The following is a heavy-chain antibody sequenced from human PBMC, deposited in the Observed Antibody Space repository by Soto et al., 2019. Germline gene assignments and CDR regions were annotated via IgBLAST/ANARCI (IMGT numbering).Heavy chain of an antibody. V-gene: IGHV4-39*01. J-gene: IGHJ4*02. CDR3: ARFPFVCMSRTNPWYFDY. Sequence: SETLSLTCTVSGGSISSSSSYWGWIRQPPGKGLEWVGSIYYLGNTYYNPSLGGRVSISVDKSKNQFSLKLNSVTAADTAVFYCARFPFVCMSRTNPWYFDYWGQGTLVTVSS. CDR2: IYYLGNT. D-gene: IGHD3-16*01. CDR1: GGSISSSSSY.